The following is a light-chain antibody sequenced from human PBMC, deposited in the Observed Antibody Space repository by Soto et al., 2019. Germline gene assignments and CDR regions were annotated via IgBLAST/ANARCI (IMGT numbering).Light chain of an antibody. Sequence: EIVFTQSPATLSLSPGERATLSCRASQTVSSSLAWYQQTPGQAPRLLLYGASNRAAGVPARFSGSGSGTDFTLTITALEPGDFAFYYRQQRYTWLPGWTFGQGTKVDIK. V-gene: IGKV3-11*01. CDR1: QTVSSS. J-gene: IGKJ1*01. CDR3: QQRYTWLPGWT. CDR2: GAS.